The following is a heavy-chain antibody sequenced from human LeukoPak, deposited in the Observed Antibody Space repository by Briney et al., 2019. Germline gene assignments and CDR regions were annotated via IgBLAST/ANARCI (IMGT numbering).Heavy chain of an antibody. CDR3: ARGSRYGDYPYYCDF. J-gene: IGHJ4*02. D-gene: IGHD4-17*01. CDR1: GFMLSTYW. CDR2: VRYDGNNP. V-gene: IGHV3-30*02. Sequence: PGGSLRLSCAASGFMLSTYWMTWVRQAPGKGLDWVAFVRYDGNNPYYSASVKGRSTISRDNSKNTVLLQMNNLRLEDAAVYYCARGSRYGDYPYYCDFWGQGTLVTVSS.